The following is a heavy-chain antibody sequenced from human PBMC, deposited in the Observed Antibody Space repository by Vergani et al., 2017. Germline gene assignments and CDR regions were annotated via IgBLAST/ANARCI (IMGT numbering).Heavy chain of an antibody. CDR3: ARPSAPGDYDALDI. CDR1: EFTFSNYA. Sequence: EVQLLESGGGLVQPGGSLRLTCAASEFTFSNYAMNWVRQAPGKGLEWVSGISGSGVSAYYTDSVKGRFTISRDNSKNMLFLQMNNLRTEDTAVYHCARPSAPGDYDALDIWGQGTMVTVSS. D-gene: IGHD4-17*01. J-gene: IGHJ3*02. V-gene: IGHV3-23*01. CDR2: ISGSGVSA.